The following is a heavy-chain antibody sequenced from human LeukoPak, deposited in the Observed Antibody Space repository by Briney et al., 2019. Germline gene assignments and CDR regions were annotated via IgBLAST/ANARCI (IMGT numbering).Heavy chain of an antibody. Sequence: SETLSLTCTVSGASVSSASYWTWIRQPPGKGVEWIAHIYNGVNTNYNPSLKSRVTISVDTSKNQFSLRLNSVTAADTAVYYCARSRAFNSGAFDPWGQGTLVTVSS. CDR1: GASVSSASY. V-gene: IGHV4-61*01. CDR3: ARSRAFNSGAFDP. J-gene: IGHJ5*02. D-gene: IGHD1-26*01. CDR2: IYNGVNT.